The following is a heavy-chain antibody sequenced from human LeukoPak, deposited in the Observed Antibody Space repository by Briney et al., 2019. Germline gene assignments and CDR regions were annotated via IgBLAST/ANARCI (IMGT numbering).Heavy chain of an antibody. Sequence: GGSLRLSCAASGFTVSSNYMSWVRQAPGKGLEWVSLIYNGGSTYYADSVKGRFTISRDNSKNTLYLQMNSLRAEDTAVYYCAREAYCSSTSCYDRIWAFGYWGQGTLVTVSS. D-gene: IGHD2-2*01. CDR1: GFTVSSNY. V-gene: IGHV3-66*01. J-gene: IGHJ4*02. CDR2: IYNGGST. CDR3: AREAYCSSTSCYDRIWAFGY.